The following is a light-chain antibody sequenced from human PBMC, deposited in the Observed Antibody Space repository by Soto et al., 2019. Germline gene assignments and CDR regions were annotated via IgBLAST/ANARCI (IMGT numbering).Light chain of an antibody. CDR2: WAS. Sequence: DIVMTQSPDSLAVSLGERATINCKSSQSVLYSSNNKNCLAWYQQKPGQPPKLLIYWASTRESGVPDRFSGSASGTDFTPTISSLQAEDVAVYYCQQYYITPPYTFGQGTKLEIK. J-gene: IGKJ2*01. V-gene: IGKV4-1*01. CDR1: QSVLYSSNNKNC. CDR3: QQYYITPPYT.